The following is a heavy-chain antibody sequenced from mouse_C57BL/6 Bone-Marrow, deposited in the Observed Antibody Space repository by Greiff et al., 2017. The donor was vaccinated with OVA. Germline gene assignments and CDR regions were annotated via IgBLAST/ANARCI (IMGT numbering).Heavy chain of an antibody. CDR1: GFTFSDYG. Sequence: EVKVVESGGGLVQPGGSLKLSCAASGFTFSDYGMAWVRQAPRQGLEWVAFISNLAYSIYYADTVTGRFTISRENAKNTLYLKMSSLRSEDTAMYYCARHLLCAMDYWGQGTSVTVSS. CDR2: ISNLAYSI. D-gene: IGHD2-1*01. CDR3: ARHLLCAMDY. V-gene: IGHV5-15*01. J-gene: IGHJ4*01.